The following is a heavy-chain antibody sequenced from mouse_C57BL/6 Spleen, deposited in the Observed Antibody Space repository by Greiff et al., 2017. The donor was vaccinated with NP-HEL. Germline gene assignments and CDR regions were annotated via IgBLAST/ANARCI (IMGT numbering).Heavy chain of an antibody. CDR2: INPNNGGT. V-gene: IGHV1-22*01. D-gene: IGHD2-4*01. J-gene: IGHJ3*01. Sequence: DVKLQESGPELVKPGASVKMSCKASGYTFTDYNMHWVKQSHGKSLEWIGYINPNNGGTSYNQKFKGKATLTVNKSSSTAYMELRSLTSEDSAVYYCAREGAMIRAWFAYWGQGTLVTVSA. CDR1: GYTFTDYN. CDR3: AREGAMIRAWFAY.